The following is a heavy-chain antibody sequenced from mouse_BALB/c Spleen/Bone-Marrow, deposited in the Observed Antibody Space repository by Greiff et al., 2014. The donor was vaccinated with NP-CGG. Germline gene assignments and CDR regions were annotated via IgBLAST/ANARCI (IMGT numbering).Heavy chain of an antibody. Sequence: VQLQQSGAELVKPGPPVKLSCKASGYTFTSYWMTWVKQRPGRGLEWIGRIDPSDSETHYNQEFKDKATLTVDKSSSTAYIQLSSLTYEDSAVYYCERALGDGCYCSMDYWGQGTSVTVSS. CDR1: GYTFTSYW. CDR3: ERALGDGCYCSMDY. J-gene: IGHJ4*01. CDR2: IDPSDSET. D-gene: IGHD2-3*01. V-gene: IGHV1-69*02.